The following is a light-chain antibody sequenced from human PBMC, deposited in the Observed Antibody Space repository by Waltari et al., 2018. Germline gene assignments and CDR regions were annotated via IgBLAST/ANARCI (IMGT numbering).Light chain of an antibody. V-gene: IGKV1-39*01. CDR1: QRISNY. J-gene: IGKJ2*01. Sequence: DIHMTQSPSSLPASVGDRVTITCRASQRISNYLNLYQHKPGKAPKLLVYCGSCLKSGVPTKFSGSGSGTDSTLPITSLQLEDFATSYCQQSYKAPSTFGQGTNVEIK. CDR2: CGS. CDR3: QQSYKAPST.